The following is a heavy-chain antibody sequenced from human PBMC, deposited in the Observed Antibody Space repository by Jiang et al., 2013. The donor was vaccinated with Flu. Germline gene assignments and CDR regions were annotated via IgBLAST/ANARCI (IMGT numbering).Heavy chain of an antibody. CDR3: ARGGRAGDAFDI. V-gene: IGHV4-59*11. Sequence: ETLSLTCTVSGGSISSHYWSWIRQPPGKRLEWIGYLFYRGSTNHNPSLKSRVTLSIDTSKSQFSLKLSSVTAADTAVYYCARGGRAGDAFDIWGQGTMVTVSS. J-gene: IGHJ3*02. CDR1: GGSISSHY. CDR2: LFYRGST.